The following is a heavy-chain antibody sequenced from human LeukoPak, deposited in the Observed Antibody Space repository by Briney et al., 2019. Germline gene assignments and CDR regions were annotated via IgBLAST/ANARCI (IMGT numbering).Heavy chain of an antibody. CDR3: AKDWRGQWLAPYFDY. D-gene: IGHD6-19*01. CDR2: INSDGSSI. CDR1: GFTFSSHW. Sequence: PGGSLRLSCAASGFTFSSHWMHRVRQAPGKGLVWVSRINSDGSSISYADSVKGRFTISRDNAKNTLYLQMNSLRAEDTAVYYCAKDWRGQWLAPYFDYWGQGTLVTVSS. J-gene: IGHJ4*02. V-gene: IGHV3-74*01.